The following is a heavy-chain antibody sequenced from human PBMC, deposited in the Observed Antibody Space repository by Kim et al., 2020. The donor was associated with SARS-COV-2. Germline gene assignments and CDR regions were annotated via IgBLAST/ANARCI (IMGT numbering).Heavy chain of an antibody. CDR2: IYHSGST. D-gene: IGHD3-10*01. CDR3: ARVERDYYGSGNWFDP. Sequence: SETLSLTCAVSGGSISSSNWWSWVRQPPGKGLEWIGEIYHSGSTNYNPSLKSRVTISVDKPKNQFSLKLSSVTAADTAVYYCARVERDYYGSGNWFDPWGQGTLVTVSS. J-gene: IGHJ5*02. V-gene: IGHV4-4*02. CDR1: GGSISSSNW.